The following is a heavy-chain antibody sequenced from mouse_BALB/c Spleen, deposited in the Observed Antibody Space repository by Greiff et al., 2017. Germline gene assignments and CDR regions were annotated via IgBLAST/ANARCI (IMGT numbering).Heavy chain of an antibody. V-gene: IGHV5-6-5*01. Sequence: EVQLVESGGGLVKPGGSLKLSCAASGFTFSSYAMSWVRQTPEKRLEWVASISSGGSTYYPDSVKGRFTISRDNARNILYLQMSSLRSEDTAMYYCARGYSGRYFDVWGAGTTVTVSS. D-gene: IGHD2-12*01. CDR3: ARGYSGRYFDV. J-gene: IGHJ1*01. CDR1: GFTFSSYA. CDR2: ISSGGST.